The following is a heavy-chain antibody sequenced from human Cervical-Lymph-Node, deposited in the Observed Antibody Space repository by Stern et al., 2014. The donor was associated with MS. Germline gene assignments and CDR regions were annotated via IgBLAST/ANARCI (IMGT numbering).Heavy chain of an antibody. CDR2: IIPMFGRS. Sequence: QVQLVESGAEVKKPGSSVKVSCKASGGTLSTYGFSWVRQAPGQGLEWMGGIIPMFGRSNYAKKFQGRVTITADESTSTAYMELSSLRSDDTAVYYCARYRSAVDWYFDLWGRGTLVTVSS. D-gene: IGHD3-10*01. J-gene: IGHJ2*01. V-gene: IGHV1-69*01. CDR3: ARYRSAVDWYFDL. CDR1: GGTLSTYG.